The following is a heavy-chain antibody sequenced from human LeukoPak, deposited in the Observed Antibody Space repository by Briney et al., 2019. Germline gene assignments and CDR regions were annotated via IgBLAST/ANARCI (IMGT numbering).Heavy chain of an antibody. Sequence: PGGSLRLSCVGFGFTFGTYAMNWVRQAPGKGLEWLAGIYGSGAGIHYADSVRGRFTISRDNSKNTLYLQMNSLRADDTAIYYCAKDREPDGRWNFDFWGQGTLVTVSS. D-gene: IGHD1-1*01. CDR1: GFTFGTYA. CDR2: IYGSGAGI. CDR3: AKDREPDGRWNFDF. J-gene: IGHJ4*02. V-gene: IGHV3-23*01.